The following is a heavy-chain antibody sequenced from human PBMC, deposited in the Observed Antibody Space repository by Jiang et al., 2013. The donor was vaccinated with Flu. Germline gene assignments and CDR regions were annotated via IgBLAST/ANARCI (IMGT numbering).Heavy chain of an antibody. CDR3: ARDSGSGWSLEYYYH. CDR1: GYTFRTYA. V-gene: IGHV1-3*01. CDR2: INAGNGNT. D-gene: IGHD6-19*01. J-gene: IGHJ1*01. Sequence: QSGAEVKEPGASVKVSCKTSGYTFRTYAIHWLRQAPGQSLQWMGWINAGNGNTKYSQNLQDRVTFSRDTSTTTIYMELSSLKSEDTAVYYCARDSGSGWSLEYYYHWGQGTLVTVSS.